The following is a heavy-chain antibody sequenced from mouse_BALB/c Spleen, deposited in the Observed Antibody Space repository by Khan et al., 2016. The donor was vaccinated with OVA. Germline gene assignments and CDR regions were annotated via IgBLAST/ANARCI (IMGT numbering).Heavy chain of an antibody. Sequence: DVQLVESGGDLVEPGGSLKLSCAASGFTFSSYSMSWVRQTPDKRLEWVATISSGGDYTYYPDIVKGRFTISRDNAKNTLYLQMSSLKSEDTAMYYGASHLTGSFAYWGQGTLVAVSA. V-gene: IGHV5-6*01. CDR3: ASHLTGSFAY. J-gene: IGHJ3*01. D-gene: IGHD4-1*01. CDR2: ISSGGDYT. CDR1: GFTFSSYS.